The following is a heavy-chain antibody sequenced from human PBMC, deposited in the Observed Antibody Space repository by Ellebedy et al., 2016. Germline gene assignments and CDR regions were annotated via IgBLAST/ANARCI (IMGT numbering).Heavy chain of an antibody. D-gene: IGHD1-26*01. J-gene: IGHJ4*02. CDR3: VKGGAWDLDY. V-gene: IGHV3-74*01. CDR2: INPDGSNP. Sequence: GGSLRLSCAASGFTFSSHWMHWVRQAPGKGLVWVSRINPDGSNPTYADSVKGRFTISRDNAKNTLYLQMSSLRAEDTAMYYCVKGGAWDLDYWGQGTQVTVSS. CDR1: GFTFSSHW.